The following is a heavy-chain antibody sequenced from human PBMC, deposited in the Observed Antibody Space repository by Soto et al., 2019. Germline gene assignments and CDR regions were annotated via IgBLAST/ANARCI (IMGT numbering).Heavy chain of an antibody. V-gene: IGHV4-31*03. CDR1: GGSISSGGYY. CDR3: ARDGTEGGDTVTSGRFDYYYYYGMDV. CDR2: IYYSGST. J-gene: IGHJ6*02. Sequence: SETLSLTCTVSGGSISSGGYYWSWIRQHPGKGLEWIGYIYYSGSTYYNPSLKSRVTISVDTSKNQFSLKLSSVTAADTAVYYCARDGTEGGDTVTSGRFDYYYYYGMDVWGQGTTVTVSS. D-gene: IGHD4-17*01.